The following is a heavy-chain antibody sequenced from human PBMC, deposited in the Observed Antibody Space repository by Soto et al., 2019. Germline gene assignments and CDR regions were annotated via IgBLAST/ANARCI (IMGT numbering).Heavy chain of an antibody. J-gene: IGHJ6*02. D-gene: IGHD2-2*01. CDR2: IIPISGTA. CDR3: ARSQGSSTSLEIYYYYYYGMDV. CDR1: GGTFSSYA. Sequence: QVQLVQSGAEVKKPGSSVKVSCKASGGTFSSYAISWVRQAPGQGLEWMGGIIPISGTANYAQKFQGRVTITADESTSTAYMELISLRSEYTAVYYCARSQGSSTSLEIYYYYYYGMDVWGQGTTVTVSS. V-gene: IGHV1-69*01.